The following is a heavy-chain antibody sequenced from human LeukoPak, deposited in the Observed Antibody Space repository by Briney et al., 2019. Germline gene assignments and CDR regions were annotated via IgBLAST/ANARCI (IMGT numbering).Heavy chain of an antibody. J-gene: IGHJ4*02. Sequence: ASVKVSCKASGYTFTSYYMHWVRQAPGQVLEWMGIINPSGGSTSYAQKFQGRVTMTRDTSTSTVYMELSSLRSEDTAVYYCARSRHPYYYDSSGPHFDYWGQGTLVTVSS. D-gene: IGHD3-22*01. CDR2: INPSGGST. CDR3: ARSRHPYYYDSSGPHFDY. CDR1: GYTFTSYY. V-gene: IGHV1-46*01.